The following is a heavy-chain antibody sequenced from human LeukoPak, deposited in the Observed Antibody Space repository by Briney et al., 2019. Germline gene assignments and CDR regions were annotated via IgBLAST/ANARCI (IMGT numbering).Heavy chain of an antibody. CDR3: AKGEVVPAAIYGMDV. CDR1: GFTFSSYA. CDR2: IKGSGDST. Sequence: GGSLRLSCAAPGFTFSSYAMNWVRQAPGKGPEWVSLIKGSGDSTYYADSVRGRFTISRDNSKNTLYLQMNSLRGEDTAVYYCAKGEVVPAAIYGMDVWGQGTTVTVS. V-gene: IGHV3-23*01. D-gene: IGHD2-2*02. J-gene: IGHJ6*02.